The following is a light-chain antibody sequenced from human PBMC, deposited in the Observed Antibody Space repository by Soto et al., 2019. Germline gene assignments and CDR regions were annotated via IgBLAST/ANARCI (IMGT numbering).Light chain of an antibody. J-gene: IGKJ2*01. CDR3: QQFDSQYT. V-gene: IGKV3-20*01. CDR2: GAS. CDR1: QTVSSTS. Sequence: IVLTQSPGTLSLSPGERATLSCRASQTVSSTSFAWYQQKPGQPPRLLIFGASSRATGIPDRFSGSVSGTDCTLTISRLEPEDSAVYYCQQFDSQYTFGQGTNLEIK.